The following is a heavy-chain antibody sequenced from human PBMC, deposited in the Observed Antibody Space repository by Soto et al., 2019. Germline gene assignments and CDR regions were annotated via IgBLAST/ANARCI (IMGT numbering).Heavy chain of an antibody. D-gene: IGHD3-9*01. CDR3: ARRGLTGYRSEYFDH. Sequence: SVKVSCKASGGTFSSYAISWVRQAPGQGLEWMGGIIPIFGTANYAQKFQGRVTITADESTSTAYMELSSLRSEDTAVYYCARRGLTGYRSEYFDHWGQGTLVTFSS. CDR1: GGTFSSYA. CDR2: IIPIFGTA. J-gene: IGHJ4*02. V-gene: IGHV1-69*13.